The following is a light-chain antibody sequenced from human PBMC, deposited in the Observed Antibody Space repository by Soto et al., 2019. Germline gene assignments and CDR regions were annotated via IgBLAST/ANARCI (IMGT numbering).Light chain of an antibody. Sequence: QSALTQPASVSGSPGQSITISCTGTSSDVGGYNYVSWYQQHPGKAPRLMIYAASNRPSGVSHRFSGSRSGNTASLTISGLQYEDEAHYYCSSYTSGSTLYVFGTGTKVTVL. CDR1: SSDVGGYNY. J-gene: IGLJ1*01. V-gene: IGLV2-14*01. CDR3: SSYTSGSTLYV. CDR2: AAS.